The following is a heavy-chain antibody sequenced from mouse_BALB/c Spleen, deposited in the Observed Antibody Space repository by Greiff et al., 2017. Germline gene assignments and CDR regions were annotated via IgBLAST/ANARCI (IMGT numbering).Heavy chain of an antibody. CDR3: TRAYYGNSYFDY. V-gene: IGHV5-6-4*01. CDR1: GFTFSSYT. CDR2: ISSGGSYT. J-gene: IGHJ2*01. D-gene: IGHD2-10*01. Sequence: EVKLVESGGGLVKPGGSLKLSCAASGFTFSSYTMSWVRQTPEKRLEWVATISSGGSYTYYPDSVKGRFTISRDNAKNTLYLQMSSLKSEDTAMYYCTRAYYGNSYFDYWGQGTTLTVSS.